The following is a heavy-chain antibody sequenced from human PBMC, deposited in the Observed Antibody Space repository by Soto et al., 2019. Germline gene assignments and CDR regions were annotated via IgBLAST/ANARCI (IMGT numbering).Heavy chain of an antibody. J-gene: IGHJ6*02. CDR3: AMRLGAGGDYYYGMDV. CDR1: GYTFTEYY. D-gene: IGHD3-10*01. Sequence: QVHLVQSGAEVKKPGASVRVSCKASGYTFTEYYVHWVRQAPGQGLEWMGWINPNSGGTHFAQKFQGWVTMTSDTSINTAYRELSRLRSDPTAVYYCAMRLGAGGDYYYGMDVWGQGTTVTVSS. CDR2: INPNSGGT. V-gene: IGHV1-2*04.